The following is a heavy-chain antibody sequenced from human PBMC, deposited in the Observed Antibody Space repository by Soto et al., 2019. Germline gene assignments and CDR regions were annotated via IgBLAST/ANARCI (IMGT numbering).Heavy chain of an antibody. CDR1: GTSVTSYSYY. CDR2: VFTSENT. D-gene: IGHD2-21*01. J-gene: IGHJ4*02. Sequence: QVQLQESGPGLVKPSETLSLTCNVSGTSVTSYSYYWNWIRQTPGKGLEWIGYVFTSENTKYNPSLKGRASISVDASKNQFSLTLTSVTAADTAVYYCTRARINMSAYYWGPGTLVTVSS. V-gene: IGHV4-61*01. CDR3: TRARINMSAYY.